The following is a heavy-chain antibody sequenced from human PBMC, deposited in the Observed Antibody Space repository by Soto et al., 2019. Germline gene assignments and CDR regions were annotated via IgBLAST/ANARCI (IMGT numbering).Heavy chain of an antibody. V-gene: IGHV4-59*01. CDR3: ARSIETMVRGVINGRAFDI. D-gene: IGHD3-10*01. Sequence: QVQLQESGPGLVKPSETLSLTCTVSGGSISSYYWSWIRQPPGKGLEWIGYIYYSGSTNYNPSLKSRVTISVDTSKNQFSLKLSSVTAADTAVYYCARSIETMVRGVINGRAFDIWGQGTMVTVSS. CDR1: GGSISSYY. CDR2: IYYSGST. J-gene: IGHJ3*02.